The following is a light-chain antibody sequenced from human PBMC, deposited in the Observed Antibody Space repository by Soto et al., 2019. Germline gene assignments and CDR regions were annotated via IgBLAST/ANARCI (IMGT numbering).Light chain of an antibody. CDR1: QSVSNNY. V-gene: IGKV3-20*01. CDR3: QQYGSSPRT. J-gene: IGKJ1*01. CDR2: GAS. Sequence: EIVLTQSPGTLSLSPGERANLSCRASQSVSNNYLAWYQQKPGQAPRLLIYGASNRATGIPDRFSGSGSGTDFTLTISRLEPEDFAVYYCQQYGSSPRTFGQGTKVDIK.